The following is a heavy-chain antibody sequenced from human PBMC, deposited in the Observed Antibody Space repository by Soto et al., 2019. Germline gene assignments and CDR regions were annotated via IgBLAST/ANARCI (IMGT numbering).Heavy chain of an antibody. CDR2: IYYSGSA. D-gene: IGHD2-8*02. CDR1: GGSISSYH. CDR3: ARDKITGLFDY. V-gene: IGHV4-59*12. Sequence: SETLSLTCTVSGGSISSYHWSWIRQPPGKGLEWIGYIYYSGSANYNPSLKSRVTISVDTSKNQFSLKLSSVTAADTAVYYCARDKITGLFDYWGLGTLVTVSS. J-gene: IGHJ4*02.